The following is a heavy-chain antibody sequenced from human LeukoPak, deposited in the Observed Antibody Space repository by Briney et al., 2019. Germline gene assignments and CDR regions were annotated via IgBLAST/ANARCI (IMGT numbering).Heavy chain of an antibody. CDR2: ISGSGGST. V-gene: IGHV3-23*01. CDR1: GFTFSSYA. CDR3: AKEADYYDSSGYYPGAFDI. Sequence: GRSLRLSCAASGFTFSSYAMSWVRQAPGKGLEWVSAISGSGGSTYYADSVKGRFTISRDNSKNTLYLQMNSLRAEDTAVYYCAKEADYYDSSGYYPGAFDIWGQGTMVTVSS. D-gene: IGHD3-22*01. J-gene: IGHJ3*02.